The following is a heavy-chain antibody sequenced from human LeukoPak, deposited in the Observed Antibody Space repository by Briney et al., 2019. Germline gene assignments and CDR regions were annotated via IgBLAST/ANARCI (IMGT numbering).Heavy chain of an antibody. D-gene: IGHD3-10*01. J-gene: IGHJ5*02. V-gene: IGHV1-2*02. Sequence: ASVKVSCKASGYTFSGTGWYLYWLRQAPGQGLECMGWIYPNNGATAYAQKFQGRVAMTRDTSITTAYMELSRLRPDDTAVYYCARDGPAQMVDFDPWGQGTLVTVSS. CDR1: GYTFSGTGWY. CDR2: IYPNNGAT. CDR3: ARDGPAQMVDFDP.